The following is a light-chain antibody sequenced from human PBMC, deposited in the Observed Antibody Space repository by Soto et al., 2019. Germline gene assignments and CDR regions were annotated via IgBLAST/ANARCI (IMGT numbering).Light chain of an antibody. V-gene: IGLV4-69*01. CDR2: LNSDGSH. CDR1: SGHSSYA. CDR3: QTWGTGIHYV. Sequence: QSVLTQSPSASASLGASVKLTCTLSSGHSSYAIACHQQQPEKGPRYLMKLNSDGSHSKGDGIPDRFSGSSSGAERYLTISSLQSEDEADYYCQTWGTGIHYVFGTGTKVTVL. J-gene: IGLJ1*01.